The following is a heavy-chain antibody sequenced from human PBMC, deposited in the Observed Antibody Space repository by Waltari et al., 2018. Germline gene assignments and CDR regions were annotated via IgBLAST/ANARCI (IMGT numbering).Heavy chain of an antibody. D-gene: IGHD3-10*01. CDR1: GGSISSYY. CDR2: IYYSGST. CDR3: ARERGYYYGMDV. J-gene: IGHJ6*02. Sequence: QVQLQESGPGLVKPSETLSLTCTVSGGSISSYYWSWIRQPPGKGLEWIWYIYYSGSTNYNPSLKSRVTISVDTSKNQFSLKLSSVTAADTAVYYCARERGYYYGMDVWGQGTTVTVSS. V-gene: IGHV4-59*01.